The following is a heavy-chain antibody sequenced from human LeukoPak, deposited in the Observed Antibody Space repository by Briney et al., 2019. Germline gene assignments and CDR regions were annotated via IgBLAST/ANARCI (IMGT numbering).Heavy chain of an antibody. CDR2: LYSGSKI. CDR1: GFSVSSNY. D-gene: IGHD2-21*01. CDR3: AIVVLRSGNLEFFDF. Sequence: PGGSLRLSCAVSGFSVSSNYLTWVRQAPGKGLEWVSTLYSGSKIFYAESLKGRVTISRDNANNTLFLQINSLRADDTAVYYCAIVVLRSGNLEFFDFRGQGTLVTVSS. V-gene: IGHV3-53*01. J-gene: IGHJ4*02.